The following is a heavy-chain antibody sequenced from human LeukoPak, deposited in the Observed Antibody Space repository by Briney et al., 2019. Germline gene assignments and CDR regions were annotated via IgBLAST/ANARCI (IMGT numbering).Heavy chain of an antibody. CDR1: GYTFTGYY. D-gene: IGHD6-19*01. V-gene: IGHV1-2*02. Sequence: ASVKVSCKASGYTFTGYYMHWVRQAPGQGLEWMGWINPNSGGTNYAQKFQGRVTMTRDTSISTAYMELSSLRSEDTAVYYCARGRTAKVAGSDNYYYMDVWGKGTTVTVSS. CDR2: INPNSGGT. CDR3: ARGRTAKVAGSDNYYYMDV. J-gene: IGHJ6*03.